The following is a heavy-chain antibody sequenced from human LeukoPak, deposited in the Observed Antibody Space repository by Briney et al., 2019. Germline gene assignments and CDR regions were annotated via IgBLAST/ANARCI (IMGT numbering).Heavy chain of an antibody. CDR3: ARDLSGVAGYTYGRGIDY. CDR1: EFTFSSYA. D-gene: IGHD5-18*01. J-gene: IGHJ4*02. Sequence: PGGSLRLSCAASEFTFSSYAMSWVRQAPGKGLEWVSTISGSGGSTYYAESVKGRFTISRDNAKTSLYLQMNSLRAEDTAVYYCARDLSGVAGYTYGRGIDYWGQGTLVTVSS. V-gene: IGHV3-23*01. CDR2: ISGSGGST.